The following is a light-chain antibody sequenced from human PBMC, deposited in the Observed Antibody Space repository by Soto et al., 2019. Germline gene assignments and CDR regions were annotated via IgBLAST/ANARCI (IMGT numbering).Light chain of an antibody. J-gene: IGLJ2*01. CDR1: SSNIGAGYD. CDR2: GNI. V-gene: IGLV1-40*01. Sequence: QSVLTQPPSVSGAPGQRVTISCTGSSSNIGAGYDVHWYQQLPGTAPKLLIYGNINRPSGVPDRFSGSMSGTSASLAITGLQAEDEADYYCQSYDSSMSAVVFGGGTKLTVL. CDR3: QSYDSSMSAVV.